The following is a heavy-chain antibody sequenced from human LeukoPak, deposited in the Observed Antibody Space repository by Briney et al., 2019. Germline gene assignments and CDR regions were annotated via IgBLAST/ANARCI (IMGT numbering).Heavy chain of an antibody. CDR1: GFTFDDYG. CDR2: INWNGGRT. V-gene: IGHV3-20*04. CDR3: AKLAGTGGFDY. J-gene: IGHJ4*02. D-gene: IGHD6-19*01. Sequence: GVSLRLSCAASGFTFDDYGMSWVRQAPGKGLEWVSGINWNGGRTGYADSVKGRLTISRDNAKNSLYLQMNSLRAEDTALYYCAKLAGTGGFDYWGQGTLVTVSS.